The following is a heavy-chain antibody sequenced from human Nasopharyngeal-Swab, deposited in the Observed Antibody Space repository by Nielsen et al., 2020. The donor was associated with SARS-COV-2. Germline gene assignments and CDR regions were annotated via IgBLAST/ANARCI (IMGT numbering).Heavy chain of an antibody. J-gene: IGHJ6*02. CDR2: TYYSGSA. V-gene: IGHV4-39*01. D-gene: IGHD4-17*01. Sequence: SETLSLTCTVSGGSISSGGYYWSWIRQPPGKGLEFIGTTYYSGSAYYNPSLKSRVTISVDTSKNQFSLKLNSVTAADTALYYCARQTTVATDWGGYYFDGLDVWGQGTTVTVSS. CDR3: ARQTTVATDWGGYYFDGLDV. CDR1: GGSISSGGYY.